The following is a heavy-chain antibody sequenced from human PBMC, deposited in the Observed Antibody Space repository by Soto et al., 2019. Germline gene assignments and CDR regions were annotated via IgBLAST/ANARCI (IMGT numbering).Heavy chain of an antibody. Sequence: SETLSLTCSVSGGSISSYYWNWIRQSPGKGLEWTASLDYSGTTNYNPSLKSRITTSVDPSKKQFSLKMRSVTAADTAVYYCARDSFPPYSSSSKGFDYWGQGSLVTVSS. D-gene: IGHD6-6*01. CDR2: LDYSGTT. J-gene: IGHJ4*02. CDR3: ARDSFPPYSSSSKGFDY. CDR1: GGSISSYY. V-gene: IGHV4-59*01.